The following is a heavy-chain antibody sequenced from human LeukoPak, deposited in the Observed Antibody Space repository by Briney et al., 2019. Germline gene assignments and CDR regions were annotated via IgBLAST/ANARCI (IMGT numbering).Heavy chain of an antibody. CDR3: AXXXSVTIPGYYFDY. J-gene: IGHJ4*02. Sequence: VASVKVSCKASDYTFTSYGISWVRQAPGQGLEWMGWISAYNGNTNYAQKLQGRVTMTTDTSPSTAYMELRSLRSDDTAVYHCAXXXSVTIPGYYFDYWGQGTLVTVSS. CDR1: DYTFTSYG. CDR2: ISAYNGNT. V-gene: IGHV1-18*01. D-gene: IGHD2-21*01.